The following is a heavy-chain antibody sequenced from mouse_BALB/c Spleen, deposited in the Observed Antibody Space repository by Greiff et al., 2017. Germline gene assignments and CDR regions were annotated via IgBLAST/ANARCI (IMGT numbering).Heavy chain of an antibody. CDR2: IDPANGNT. V-gene: IGHV14-3*02. D-gene: IGHD2-1*01. CDR1: GFNIKDTY. Sequence: DVQLQESGAELVKPGASVKLSCTASGFNIKDTYMHWVKQRPEQGLEWIGRIDPANGNTKYDPKFQGKATITADTSSNTAYLQLSSLTSEDTAVYYCARDGSGNGYAMDYWGQGTSVTVSS. CDR3: ARDGSGNGYAMDY. J-gene: IGHJ4*01.